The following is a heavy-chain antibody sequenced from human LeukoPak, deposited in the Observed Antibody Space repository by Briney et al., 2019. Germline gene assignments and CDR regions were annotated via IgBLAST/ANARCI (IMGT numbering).Heavy chain of an antibody. CDR1: GGSITSSSYY. J-gene: IGHJ5*02. CDR3: ARHIVVVTAIGGWFDA. V-gene: IGHV4-39*01. D-gene: IGHD2-21*02. CDR2: IFYSGGT. Sequence: PSETLSLTCTVSGGSITSSSYYRGWIRQPPGKGLECIASIFYSGGTYYNPSLKRRVTISVYTSKNQFSLKLSSVTAADTAVYYCARHIVVVTAIGGWFDAWCQRTLVTVSS.